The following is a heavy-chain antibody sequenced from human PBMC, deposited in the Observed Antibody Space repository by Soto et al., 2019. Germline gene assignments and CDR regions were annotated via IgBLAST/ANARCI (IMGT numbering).Heavy chain of an antibody. CDR3: ARDGYDSTGYWAS. D-gene: IGHD3-22*01. J-gene: IGHJ5*02. V-gene: IGHV3-30-3*01. CDR2: TLHDGSNE. CDR1: GFTFRSYT. Sequence: PGGSLRLSCVVSGFTFRSYTMHWVRQAPGKGLEWVAVTLHDGSNEYYADSVKGRFTTSRDNSKNTLYLQINSLRAEDTAVYYCARDGYDSTGYWASWGQGTLVTVSS.